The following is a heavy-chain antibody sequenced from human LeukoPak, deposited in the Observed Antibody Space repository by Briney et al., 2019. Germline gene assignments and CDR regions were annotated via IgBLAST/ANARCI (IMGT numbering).Heavy chain of an antibody. CDR3: ASVYSGYDPNWFDP. V-gene: IGHV1-8*02. Sequence: SSVKVSCKASGGTFSSYTISWVRQAPGQGLEWMGWMNPNSGNTGYAQKFQGRVAMTRNTSISTAYMELSSLRSEDTAVYYCASVYSGYDPNWFDPWGQGTLVTVSS. CDR1: GGTFSSYT. D-gene: IGHD5-12*01. J-gene: IGHJ5*02. CDR2: MNPNSGNT.